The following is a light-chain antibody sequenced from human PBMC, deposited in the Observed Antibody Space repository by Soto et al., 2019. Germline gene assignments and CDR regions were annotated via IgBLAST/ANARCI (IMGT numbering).Light chain of an antibody. CDR3: QQRSKCPLT. CDR1: QSISGY. CDR2: DAA. Sequence: EIVLTQSPGTLSLSPGERATLSCRASQSISGYLGRSQQKPGQAPRPLIFDAATTATVIPTRLSGSGSGTDFTLTISSLEPEDSAVYYCQQRSKCPLTFGRGTKVDI. V-gene: IGKV3-11*01. J-gene: IGKJ4*01.